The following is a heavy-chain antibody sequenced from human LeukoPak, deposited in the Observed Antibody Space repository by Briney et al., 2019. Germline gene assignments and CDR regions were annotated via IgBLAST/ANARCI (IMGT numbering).Heavy chain of an antibody. CDR2: INHSGST. V-gene: IGHV4-34*01. J-gene: IGHJ4*02. Sequence: PSETLSLTCAVYGGSFSGYYWSWIRQPPGKELEWIGEINHSGSTNYNPSLKSRVTISVDTSKNQFSLKLSSVTAADTAVYYCARGGGRYCSSTSCYVGYWGQGTLVTVSS. CDR3: ARGGGRYCSSTSCYVGY. D-gene: IGHD2-2*01. CDR1: GGSFSGYY.